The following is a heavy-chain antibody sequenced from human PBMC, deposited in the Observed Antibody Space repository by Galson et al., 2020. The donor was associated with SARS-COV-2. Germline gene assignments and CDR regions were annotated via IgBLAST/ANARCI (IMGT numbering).Heavy chain of an antibody. CDR2: IYYSGST. J-gene: IGHJ5*02. CDR3: ARDLSSGSYFHWFDP. D-gene: IGHD1-26*01. V-gene: IGHV4-59*01. Sequence: SETLSLTCTVSGGSISSYYWSWIRQPPGKGLEWIGYIYYSGSTNYNPSLKSRVTISVDTSKNQFSLKLSSVTAADTAVYYCARDLSSGSYFHWFDPWGQGTLVTVSS. CDR1: GGSISSYY.